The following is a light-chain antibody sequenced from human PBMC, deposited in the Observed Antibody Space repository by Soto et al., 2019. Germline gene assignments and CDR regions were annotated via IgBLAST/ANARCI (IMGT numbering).Light chain of an antibody. CDR1: QSVASN. CDR3: QQYHNWPPQYT. Sequence: EIVMTQSPASLSVSPGDGATLSCRASQSVASNVAWYQQKPGQGPRLLIHGASTRALGVPARFSGSGSGTDFTLTISSLQSEDFEVYYCQQYHNWPPQYTFGQGTKLQIK. V-gene: IGKV3-15*01. CDR2: GAS. J-gene: IGKJ2*01.